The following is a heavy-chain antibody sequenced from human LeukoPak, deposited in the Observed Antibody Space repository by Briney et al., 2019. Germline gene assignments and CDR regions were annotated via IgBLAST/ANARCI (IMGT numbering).Heavy chain of an antibody. J-gene: IGHJ4*02. CDR3: ARLQRLRYQYSSSWYGGFDY. CDR2: IYYSGST. Sequence: SETLSLTCTVSGGSISSYYWSWIRQPPGKGLEWIGYIYYSGSTNYNPSLKSRVTISVDTSKNQFSLKLSSVTAADTAVYYCARLQRLRYQYSSSWYGGFDYWGQGTLVTVSS. D-gene: IGHD6-13*01. CDR1: GGSISSYY. V-gene: IGHV4-59*12.